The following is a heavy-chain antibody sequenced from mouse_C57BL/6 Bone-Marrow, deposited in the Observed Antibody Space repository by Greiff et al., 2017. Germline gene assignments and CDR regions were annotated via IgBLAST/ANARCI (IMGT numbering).Heavy chain of an antibody. V-gene: IGHV1-4*01. Sequence: VQLQQSGAELARPGASVKMSCKASGYTFTSYTMHWVKQRPGPGLEWIGYINTSSGYTKYNQKFKDKATLTADKSSSTAYMQLSSLTSEDSAVYYCARLYYYGSTTTNWGQGTTLTVSS. CDR1: GYTFTSYT. J-gene: IGHJ2*01. CDR2: INTSSGYT. CDR3: ARLYYYGSTTTN. D-gene: IGHD1-1*01.